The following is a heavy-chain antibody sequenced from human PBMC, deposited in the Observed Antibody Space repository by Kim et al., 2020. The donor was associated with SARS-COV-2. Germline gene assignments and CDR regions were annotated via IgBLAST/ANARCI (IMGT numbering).Heavy chain of an antibody. Sequence: SETLSLTCTVSGGSISSYYWSWIRQPPGKGLEWIGYIYYSGSTNYNPSLKSRVTISVDTSKNQFSLKLSSVTAADTAVYYCARVDYDFWSGYYTWFDPWGQGTLVTVSS. CDR2: IYYSGST. V-gene: IGHV4-59*01. CDR1: GGSISSYY. J-gene: IGHJ5*02. CDR3: ARVDYDFWSGYYTWFDP. D-gene: IGHD3-3*01.